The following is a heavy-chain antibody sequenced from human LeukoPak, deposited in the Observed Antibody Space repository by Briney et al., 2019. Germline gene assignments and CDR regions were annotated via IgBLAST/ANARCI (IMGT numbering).Heavy chain of an antibody. V-gene: IGHV3-23*01. CDR3: AKDSYSKGDY. J-gene: IGHJ4*02. CDR2: ISDGGGTT. D-gene: IGHD4-11*01. Sequence: GGSLRLSCAASGFTFSSCAMSWVRQAPGKGLEWVSGISDGGGTTNYADAVKGRFTISRDKSKNTLFLQMNSLRAEDTAVYYCAKDSYSKGDYWGQGTLVTVSS. CDR1: GFTFSSCA.